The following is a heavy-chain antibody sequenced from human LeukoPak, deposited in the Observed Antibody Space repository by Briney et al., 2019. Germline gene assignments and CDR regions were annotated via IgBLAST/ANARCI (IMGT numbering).Heavy chain of an antibody. CDR3: ARKAYGDYAQNDY. Sequence: ASVKVSCKASGYTFTDYGINWVRQAPGQGLEWMGWISGYNGDTKYAQRLLGRVTMTTDTSTSTAYMELRSLRSDDTAVYYCARKAYGDYAQNDYWGQGTLVTVSS. J-gene: IGHJ4*02. CDR2: ISGYNGDT. CDR1: GYTFTDYG. V-gene: IGHV1-18*01. D-gene: IGHD4-17*01.